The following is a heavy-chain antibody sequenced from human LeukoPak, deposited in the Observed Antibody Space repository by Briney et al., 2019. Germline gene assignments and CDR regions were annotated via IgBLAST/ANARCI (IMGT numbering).Heavy chain of an antibody. J-gene: IGHJ4*02. CDR1: GGSFSGYY. D-gene: IGHD4-23*01. V-gene: IGHV4-34*01. CDR2: INHSGST. Sequence: SETLSLTCAVYGGSFSGYYWSWIRQPPGKGLEWIGEINHSGSTNYNPSLKSRVTISVDTSKNQFSLKLSSVTAADTAVYYCARGVTFDYWGQGTLVTVSS. CDR3: ARGVTFDY.